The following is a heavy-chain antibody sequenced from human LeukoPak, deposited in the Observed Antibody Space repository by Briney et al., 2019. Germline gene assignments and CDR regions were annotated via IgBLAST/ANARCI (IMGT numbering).Heavy chain of an antibody. CDR2: ICGGAGCT. V-gene: IGHV3-23*01. CDR3: AKAPSCGGDCYYAMDV. J-gene: IGHJ6*02. Sequence: GGSLRLSCAASGFTFSSYAMSWVRQAPGRGLEWVSDICGGAGCTYYADSVKGRFTTSRDNSKNTLYLQMNSLRAEDTAVYYCAKAPSCGGDCYYAMDVWGQGTTVTVSS. CDR1: GFTFSSYA. D-gene: IGHD2-21*01.